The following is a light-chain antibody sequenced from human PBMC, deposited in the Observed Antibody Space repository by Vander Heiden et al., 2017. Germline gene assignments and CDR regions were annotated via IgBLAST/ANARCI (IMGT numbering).Light chain of an antibody. J-gene: IGLJ3*02. V-gene: IGLV3-19*01. CDR2: GKN. CDR3: NSRDSSGNHLGV. CDR1: SLRSYY. Sequence: SSELTQAPAVSVALGQTVGITCQGDSLRSYYASWYQQKPGQAPVLVIYGKNNRSSGIPDRFSGSSSGNTASLTITGAQAEDEADDYCNSRDSSGNHLGVFGGGTKLTVL.